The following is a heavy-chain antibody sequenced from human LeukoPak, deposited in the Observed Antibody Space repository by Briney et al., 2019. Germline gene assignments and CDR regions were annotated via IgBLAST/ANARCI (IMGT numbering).Heavy chain of an antibody. CDR2: ISSSSTI. J-gene: IGHJ4*02. Sequence: PGRSLRLSCAASGFTFSSYSMNWVRQAPGKGLEWVSYISSSSTIYYADSVKGRFTISRDNAKNSLYLQMNSLRAEDTAVYYCARDPLDYWGQGTLVTVSS. V-gene: IGHV3-48*01. CDR1: GFTFSSYS. CDR3: ARDPLDY.